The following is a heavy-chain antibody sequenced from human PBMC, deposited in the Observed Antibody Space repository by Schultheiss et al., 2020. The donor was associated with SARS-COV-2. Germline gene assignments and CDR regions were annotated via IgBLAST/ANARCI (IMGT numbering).Heavy chain of an antibody. CDR3: ARGLGYSGYDSYDAFDI. J-gene: IGHJ3*02. D-gene: IGHD5-12*01. V-gene: IGHV4-39*07. CDR1: GGSVSSGSYY. Sequence: SQTLSLTCTVSGGSVSSGSYYWGWIRQPPGKGLEWIGYIYYSGSTYYNPSLKSRVTISVDRSKNQFSLKLSSVTAADTAVYYCARGLGYSGYDSYDAFDIWGQGTMVTVSS. CDR2: IYYSGST.